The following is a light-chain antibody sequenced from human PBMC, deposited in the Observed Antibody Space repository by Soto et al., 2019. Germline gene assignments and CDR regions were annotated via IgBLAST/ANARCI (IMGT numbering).Light chain of an antibody. CDR3: QQYNNWPPIT. V-gene: IGKV3-15*01. CDR2: DTS. J-gene: IGKJ1*01. CDR1: QGIGST. Sequence: EIVMTQSPATLSVSPWEVATLSCWASQGIGSTLAWYQQKPGQTPRLLIYDTSIRATGVPARFRGSASGTEFTLTISSLQSEDFAVYYCQQYNNWPPITFGHGTKVDIK.